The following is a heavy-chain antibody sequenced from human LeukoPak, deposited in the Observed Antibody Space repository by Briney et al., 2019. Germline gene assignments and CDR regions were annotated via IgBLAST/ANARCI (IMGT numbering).Heavy chain of an antibody. D-gene: IGHD3-10*01. V-gene: IGHV2-5*02. CDR3: ARLTELTMVPGVIRALFDH. J-gene: IGHJ4*02. Sequence: SGPTLVKPTHTLTLTCTFSGFSLSTSGVGVGWIRQPPGKALEWLALIYWDDDKRYSPSLKSRLTITKDTSKNQVVLTMTNMDPVDTATYYCARLTELTMVPGVIRALFDHWGQGTLVTVSS. CDR1: GFSLSTSGVG. CDR2: IYWDDDK.